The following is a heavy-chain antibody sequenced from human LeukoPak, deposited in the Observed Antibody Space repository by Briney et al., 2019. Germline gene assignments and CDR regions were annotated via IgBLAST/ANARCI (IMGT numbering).Heavy chain of an antibody. J-gene: IGHJ3*02. Sequence: GGSLRLSCVASGFTFSTYGMSWVRQAPGKGLEWVGRIRKKGNSYTTEYAASVKGRFTISRDDSKNSLYLQMNSLKTEDTAVYYCARVSGVSGSYIFDIWGQGTMVTVSS. V-gene: IGHV3-72*01. CDR1: GFTFSTYG. CDR3: ARVSGVSGSYIFDI. D-gene: IGHD1-26*01. CDR2: IRKKGNSYTT.